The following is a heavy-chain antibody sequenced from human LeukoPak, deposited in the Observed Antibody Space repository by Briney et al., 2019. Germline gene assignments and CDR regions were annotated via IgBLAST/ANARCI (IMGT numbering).Heavy chain of an antibody. V-gene: IGHV4-4*07. CDR2: IYTSGST. CDR3: ARRVAYDSSGYYYYYFDY. D-gene: IGHD3-22*01. CDR1: GGSINIYY. J-gene: IGHJ4*02. Sequence: SETLSLTCTVSGGSINIYYWSWIRQPAGKGLEWIGRIYTSGSTHYNPSLKSRVTMSVDTSKNLFSLNLSSVTAADTAVYYCARRVAYDSSGYYYYYFDYWGQGTLVTVSS.